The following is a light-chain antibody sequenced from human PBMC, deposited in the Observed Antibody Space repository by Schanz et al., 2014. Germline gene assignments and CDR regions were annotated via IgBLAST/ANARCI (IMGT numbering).Light chain of an antibody. J-gene: IGLJ3*02. CDR2: DVS. CDR1: DVGGYNY. Sequence: QSALTQPPSASGSPGQSVTISCTGTDVGGYNYVSWYQRHPGKAPKLMIYDVSKRPSGVPDRFSGSKSGNTASLTVSGLQAEDEAYYYCSSYTRSSTWVFGGGTKLTVL. CDR3: SSYTRSSTWV. V-gene: IGLV2-8*01.